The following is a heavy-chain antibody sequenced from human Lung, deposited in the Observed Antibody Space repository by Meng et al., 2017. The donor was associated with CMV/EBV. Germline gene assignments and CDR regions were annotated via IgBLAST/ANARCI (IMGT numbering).Heavy chain of an antibody. Sequence: SXTLSLTCTVSGASMSSDYWSWIRQSPGKGLEWVASVYHMGNTNYNPSLKSRATISLDTSKSQFSLKLISVTGADTAIYYCARGGGSWFGPLGQGGLVTVSS. CDR2: VYHMGNT. J-gene: IGHJ5*02. CDR3: ARGGGSWFGP. D-gene: IGHD3-16*01. CDR1: GASMSSDY. V-gene: IGHV4-59*12.